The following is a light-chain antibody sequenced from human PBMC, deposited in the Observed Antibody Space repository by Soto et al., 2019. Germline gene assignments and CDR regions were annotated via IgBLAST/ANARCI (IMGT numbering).Light chain of an antibody. Sequence: QSALTQPASVSGSPGQSITISCTGTISDVGGYNYVSWYQQHPGKAPKLMIYDVDSRPSGVSNRFSGSKSGNTASLTISGLQAEDEADYYCSSCTSSNTVVFGGGTKVTVL. V-gene: IGLV2-14*01. CDR2: DVD. CDR1: ISDVGGYNY. CDR3: SSCTSSNTVV. J-gene: IGLJ2*01.